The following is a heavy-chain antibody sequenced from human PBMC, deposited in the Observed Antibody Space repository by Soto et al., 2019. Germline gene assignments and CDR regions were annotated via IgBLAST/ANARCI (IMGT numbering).Heavy chain of an antibody. Sequence: ASVKVSFKSSGYTFKRDGVSWLRQSPGQGLEWMGWIITYNGNTNYAQKLQGRVTMTTDTSTSTAYMELRSLRSDDTAVYYCARDIWELLHYYYGMDVWGQGTTVTVSS. J-gene: IGHJ6*02. CDR2: IITYNGNT. D-gene: IGHD1-26*01. CDR3: ARDIWELLHYYYGMDV. CDR1: GYTFKRDG. V-gene: IGHV1-18*01.